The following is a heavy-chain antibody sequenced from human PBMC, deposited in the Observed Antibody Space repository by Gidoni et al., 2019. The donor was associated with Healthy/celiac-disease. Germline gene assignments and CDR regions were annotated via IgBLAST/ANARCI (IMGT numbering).Heavy chain of an antibody. D-gene: IGHD6-19*01. J-gene: IGHJ4*02. Sequence: GLEWVAVIWYDGSNKYYADSVKGRFTISRDNSKNTLYLQMNSLRAEDTAVYYCARDQIEKWLVRGEFDYWGQGTLVTVSS. CDR2: IWYDGSNK. CDR3: ARDQIEKWLVRGEFDY. V-gene: IGHV3-33*01.